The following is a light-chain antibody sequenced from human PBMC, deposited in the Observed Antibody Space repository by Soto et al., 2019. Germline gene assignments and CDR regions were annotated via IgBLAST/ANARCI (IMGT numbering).Light chain of an antibody. CDR1: SSTIGANY. J-gene: IGLJ2*01. V-gene: IGLV1-51*01. CDR2: DNH. CDR3: GTWDSNLNNGVV. Sequence: QSVLTQPPSVSAAPGQRVTMFCSGSSSTIGANYVSWYQQLPGTAPILLIYDNHHRPSGIPDRFSGSKSGTSATLVFTGLQTGDEADYYCGTWDSNLNNGVVFGGGTKLTVL.